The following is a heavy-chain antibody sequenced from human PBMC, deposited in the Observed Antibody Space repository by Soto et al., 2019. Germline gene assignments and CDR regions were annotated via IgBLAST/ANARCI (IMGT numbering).Heavy chain of an antibody. D-gene: IGHD3-22*01. CDR3: AKGVRTLIVVVISDAFDI. CDR1: GFTFRGYA. J-gene: IGHJ3*02. V-gene: IGHV3-23*01. Sequence: EMQLLESGGGLVQPGGSLRLSCEASGFTFRGYAMSWVRQAPGKGLEWVSTISGRGGSTFYADSVKGRFTISRDNSRDTLYLQMNSLRAEDTAVYYCAKGVRTLIVVVISDAFDIWGQGTMVTVSS. CDR2: ISGRGGST.